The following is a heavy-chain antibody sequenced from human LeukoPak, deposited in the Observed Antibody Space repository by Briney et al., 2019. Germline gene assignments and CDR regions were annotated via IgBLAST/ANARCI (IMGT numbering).Heavy chain of an antibody. V-gene: IGHV4-4*07. CDR1: GDSITSSY. J-gene: IGHJ4*02. D-gene: IGHD3/OR15-3a*01. CDR2: LYPSGST. Sequence: SETLSLTCTVSGDSITSSYWSWIRQPAGKGLEWIGRLYPSGSTNYNSSLKSRVTMSVDTSKDQFSLNLKSVTAADTAMYYCARDSNDFWTAYSDNWGPGSLVTVSS. CDR3: ARDSNDFWTAYSDN.